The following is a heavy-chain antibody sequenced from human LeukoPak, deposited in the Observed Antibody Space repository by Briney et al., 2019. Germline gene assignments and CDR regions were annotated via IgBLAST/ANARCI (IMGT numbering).Heavy chain of an antibody. CDR2: ISYNGYT. CDR3: ARSFGETYFDY. Sequence: PSETLSLTCTVSGGSISSYYWSWIRQPPGKGLEWIGYISYNGYTYYNPSLKSRLTISVDTSKNQFSLKLTSVAAADTAVYYCARSFGETYFDYWGQGILVTVSS. V-gene: IGHV4-59*06. CDR1: GGSISSYY. J-gene: IGHJ4*02. D-gene: IGHD3-10*01.